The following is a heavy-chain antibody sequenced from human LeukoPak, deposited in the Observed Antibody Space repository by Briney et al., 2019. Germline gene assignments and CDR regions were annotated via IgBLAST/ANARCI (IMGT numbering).Heavy chain of an antibody. CDR1: GYSFTNCG. CDR2: ISGFNGNA. Sequence: ASVKVSCKASGYSFTNCGISWVRQAPGQGLEWMGWISGFNGNANFAPKLQDRVTLTTDASTSTAYMELRSLRSDDTAVYYCARDERSAAAGAAYYLDSWGQGTLVTVSS. V-gene: IGHV1-18*01. CDR3: ARDERSAAAGAAYYLDS. J-gene: IGHJ4*02. D-gene: IGHD6-13*01.